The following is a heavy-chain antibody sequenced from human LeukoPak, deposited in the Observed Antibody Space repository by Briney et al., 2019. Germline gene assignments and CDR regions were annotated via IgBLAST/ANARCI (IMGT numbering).Heavy chain of an antibody. J-gene: IGHJ3*02. CDR2: ISWNSGSI. Sequence: GRSLRLSCAASGFTFDDYAMHWVRHAPGKGLEWVSGISWNSGSIGYADSVKGRFTISRDNAKNSLYLQMNSLRAEDMALYYCAKGNGLRYFDWLTGAFDIWGRGTMVTVSS. CDR1: GFTFDDYA. D-gene: IGHD3-9*01. CDR3: AKGNGLRYFDWLTGAFDI. V-gene: IGHV3-9*03.